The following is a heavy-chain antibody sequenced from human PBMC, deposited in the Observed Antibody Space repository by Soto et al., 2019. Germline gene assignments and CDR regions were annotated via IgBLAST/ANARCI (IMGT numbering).Heavy chain of an antibody. D-gene: IGHD2-8*01. CDR2: ISGYNGDT. V-gene: IGHV1-18*01. CDR3: AKNGQPPYYYYGMDV. Sequence: ASGKVSCKAAGYSVRRSGISGVRQAPGQGLEWMGWISGYNGDTKYAQKVQGRVTMTIDTPTYTAYMDLRSLTSDDTAIYYCAKNGQPPYYYYGMDVWG. J-gene: IGHJ6*02. CDR1: GYSVRRSG.